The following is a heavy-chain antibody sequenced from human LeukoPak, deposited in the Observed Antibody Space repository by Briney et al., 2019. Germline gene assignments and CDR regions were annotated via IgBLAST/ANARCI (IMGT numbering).Heavy chain of an antibody. CDR1: GGSISSYY. CDR2: IYTSGST. Sequence: SETLSLTCTVSGGSISSYYWSWIRQPAGKGLEWVGRIYTSGSTNYNPSLKSRVTMSVDTSKNQFSLKLSSVTAADTAVCYCARGARLYYYDSSGYYYSYYFDYWGQGTLVTVSS. J-gene: IGHJ4*02. V-gene: IGHV4-4*07. D-gene: IGHD3-22*01. CDR3: ARGARLYYYDSSGYYYSYYFDY.